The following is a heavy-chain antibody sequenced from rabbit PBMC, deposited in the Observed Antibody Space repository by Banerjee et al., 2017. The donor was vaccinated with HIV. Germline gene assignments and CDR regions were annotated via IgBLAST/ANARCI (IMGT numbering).Heavy chain of an antibody. CDR3: ARVWAL. D-gene: IGHD5-1*01. V-gene: IGHV1S40*01. J-gene: IGHJ4*01. Sequence: WIACINTNSGNTVYASWAKGRFTISKTSSTTVTLQMTTVTAADTATYFCARVWALWGPGTLVTVS. CDR2: INTNSGNT.